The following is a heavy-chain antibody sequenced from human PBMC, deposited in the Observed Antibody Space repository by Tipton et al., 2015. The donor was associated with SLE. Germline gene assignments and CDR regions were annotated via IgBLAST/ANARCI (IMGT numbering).Heavy chain of an antibody. J-gene: IGHJ4*02. CDR2: IYTSGST. V-gene: IGHV4-61*02. D-gene: IGHD6-19*01. CDR3: ARDRRNSSGWYYFDY. Sequence: TLSLTCTVSGGSISSSSYYWSWIRQPAGKGLEWIGRIYTSGSTNYNPSLKSRVTMSVDTSKNQFSLKLSSVTAADTAVYYCARDRRNSSGWYYFDYWGQGTLVTVSS. CDR1: GGSISSSSYY.